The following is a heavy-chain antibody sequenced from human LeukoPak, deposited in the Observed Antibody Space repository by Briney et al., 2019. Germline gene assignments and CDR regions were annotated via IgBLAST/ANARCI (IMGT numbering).Heavy chain of an antibody. CDR3: AIPSWGMYDACDV. Sequence: SQTLSLTCTVSGGSISSGDYYWSWIRQPPGKGLEWIGYIYYSGSTYYNPSLKSRVTISVDTSKNQFSLKLSSVTAAVTAGYCFAIPSWGMYDACDVSGDRTTVTVSS. CDR2: IYYSGST. D-gene: IGHD7-27*01. V-gene: IGHV4-30-4*08. J-gene: IGHJ3*01. CDR1: GGSISSGDYY.